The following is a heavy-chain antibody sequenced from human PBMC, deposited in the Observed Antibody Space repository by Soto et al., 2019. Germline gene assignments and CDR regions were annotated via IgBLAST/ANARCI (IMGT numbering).Heavy chain of an antibody. Sequence: GGSLRLSCAASGFTFSIYGMNWVRQAPGKGLEWVSYISASSSSIYDADSVKGRFTISRDNAKNSLYLQMKSLRDEDTAVYYCARGSSGWYDYWGQGTQVTVSS. CDR2: ISASSSSI. CDR3: ARGSSGWYDY. D-gene: IGHD6-19*01. CDR1: GFTFSIYG. J-gene: IGHJ4*02. V-gene: IGHV3-48*02.